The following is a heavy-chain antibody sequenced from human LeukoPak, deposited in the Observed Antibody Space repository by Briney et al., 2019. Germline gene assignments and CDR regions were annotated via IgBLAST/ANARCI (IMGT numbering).Heavy chain of an antibody. CDR1: GYTFTINY. Sequence: ASVTVSFKASGYTFTINYMHWVRPAPGQGLEGMGIINPSVGSTSYAQRFQGRVSMSRDTSTTTIYMELSSLRSEDTAIYYCARDQREYYNESSGHIDSWGQGTLVTVSS. CDR3: ARDQREYYNESSGHIDS. D-gene: IGHD3-22*01. V-gene: IGHV1-46*01. CDR2: INPSVGST. J-gene: IGHJ4*02.